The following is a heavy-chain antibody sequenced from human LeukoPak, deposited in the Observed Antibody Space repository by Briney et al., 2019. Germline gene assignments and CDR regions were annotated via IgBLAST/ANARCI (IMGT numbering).Heavy chain of an antibody. D-gene: IGHD3-22*01. V-gene: IGHV3-53*01. Sequence: GGSLRLSCAASGLIFTVYGMSWVRQAPGKGLEWVSVIYTDGSTYYADSVKGRFTISRDNSKNTLYLQMNNLRAEDTAVYYCARKIALDIWGQGTMVTASS. CDR3: ARKIALDI. CDR2: IYTDGST. J-gene: IGHJ3*02. CDR1: GLIFTVYG.